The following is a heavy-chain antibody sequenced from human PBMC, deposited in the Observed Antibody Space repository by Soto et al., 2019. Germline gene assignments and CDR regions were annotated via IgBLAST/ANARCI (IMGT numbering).Heavy chain of an antibody. V-gene: IGHV3-23*01. Sequence: PRLPCAACGFTFSRSGMHWVRQAPGKGLEWVSVISCGGSNKYYADSVKGRFTISRDNSKNTLYLQMNSLRAEDTAVYYCAKNQRRYGMDVWGQGTKVTVSS. CDR3: AKNQRRYGMDV. J-gene: IGHJ6*02. D-gene: IGHD1-1*01. CDR2: ISCGGSNK. CDR1: GFTFSRSG.